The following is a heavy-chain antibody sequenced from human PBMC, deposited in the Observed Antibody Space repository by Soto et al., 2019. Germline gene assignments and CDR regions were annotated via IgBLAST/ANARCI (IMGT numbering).Heavy chain of an antibody. V-gene: IGHV1-58*01. CDR3: AAVSSSWSSDAFDI. CDR1: GFTFTSSA. Sequence: ASVKVSCKASGFTFTSSAVQWVRQARGQRLEWIGWIVVGSGNTNYAQKFQERVTITRDMSTSTAYMELSSLRSEDTAVYYCAAVSSSWSSDAFDIWGQGTMVTVSS. D-gene: IGHD6-13*01. CDR2: IVVGSGNT. J-gene: IGHJ3*02.